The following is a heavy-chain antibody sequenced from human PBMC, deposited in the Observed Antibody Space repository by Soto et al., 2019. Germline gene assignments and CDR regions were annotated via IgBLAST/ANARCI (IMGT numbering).Heavy chain of an antibody. J-gene: IGHJ2*01. CDR3: ASTKYDSSGYYYWYLGL. Sequence: QVQLVQSGAEVKKPGSSVKVSCQASEDTFRNYAISWVRQAPGQGLEWMGGIIPIFGTANYAQKCQGRVTITADTSANAVYVDLSSLRSEDTAVYYCASTKYDSSGYYYWYLGLWGRGTLVTVSS. D-gene: IGHD3-22*01. CDR1: EDTFRNYA. V-gene: IGHV1-69*06. CDR2: IIPIFGTA.